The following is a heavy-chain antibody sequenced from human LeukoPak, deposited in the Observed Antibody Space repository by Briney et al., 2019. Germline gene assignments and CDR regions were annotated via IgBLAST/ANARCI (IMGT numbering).Heavy chain of an antibody. V-gene: IGHV3-30*02. J-gene: IGHJ4*02. CDR2: IRSDGSKT. CDR1: GFTFSNYG. CDR3: STAANDH. Sequence: GGSLRLSCAASGFTFSNYGMHWVRQAPGKGLEWVAFIRSDGSKTYYADSLKGRFIISRDNSKNTLYLQVNSLRTEDTALYYCSTAANDHWGQGTLVTVSS.